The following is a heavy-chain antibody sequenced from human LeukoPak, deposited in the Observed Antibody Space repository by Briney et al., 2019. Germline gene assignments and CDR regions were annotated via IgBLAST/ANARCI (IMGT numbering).Heavy chain of an antibody. CDR3: AIYFVDGGGRGT. J-gene: IGHJ4*02. CDR2: DGST. V-gene: IGHV4-31*03. Sequence: PSETLSLTCTVSGASISSGGYLWSWIRQHPGKGLEWIGNDGSTSYNPSLKSRLTISVDTSKNQFSLKLSSVTAADTAIYYCAIYFVDGGGRGTWGQGTLVTVSS. D-gene: IGHD2/OR15-2a*01. CDR1: GASISSGGYL.